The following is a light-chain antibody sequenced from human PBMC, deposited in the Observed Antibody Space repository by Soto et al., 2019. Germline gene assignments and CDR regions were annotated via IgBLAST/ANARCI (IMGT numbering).Light chain of an antibody. Sequence: EIVLTQSPGTLSLSPGERATLSCRASQTISSSYLAWYQQKPGQAPRLVIYDTFTRATGIPDRFSGSGSRTDFTLTISRLESEDIAVYYCQYYGRSPRPFGQGTKVEMK. V-gene: IGKV3-20*01. J-gene: IGKJ1*01. CDR3: QYYGRSPRP. CDR2: DTF. CDR1: QTISSSY.